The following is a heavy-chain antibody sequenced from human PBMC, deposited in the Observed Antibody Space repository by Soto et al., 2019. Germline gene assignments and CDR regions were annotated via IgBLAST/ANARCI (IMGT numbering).Heavy chain of an antibody. CDR1: GFTFSNAW. J-gene: IGHJ6*02. CDR2: IKSKTDGGTT. Sequence: GGSLRLSCAASGFTFSNAWMNWVRQAPGKGLEWVGRIKSKTDGGTTDYAAPVKGRFTISRDDSKNTLYLQMNSLKTEDTAVYYCTTDSSSSWYFDYYYGMDVWGQGTTVTVSS. D-gene: IGHD6-13*01. CDR3: TTDSSSSWYFDYYYGMDV. V-gene: IGHV3-15*07.